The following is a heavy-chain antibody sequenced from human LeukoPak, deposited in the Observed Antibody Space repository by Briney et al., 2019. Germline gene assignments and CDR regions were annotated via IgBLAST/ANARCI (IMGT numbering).Heavy chain of an antibody. V-gene: IGHV3-43D*03. CDR2: ISWDGGST. J-gene: IGHJ6*03. CDR3: SRGYCSGGSCPYYYYYYMDV. Sequence: GGSLRLSCAASGFTFSSYGMHWVRQAPGKGLEWVSLISWDGGSTYYADSVKGRFTISRDNSKNSLYLQMNSLRAEDTALYYCSRGYCSGGSCPYYYYYYMDVWGKGTTVTVSS. D-gene: IGHD2-15*01. CDR1: GFTFSSYG.